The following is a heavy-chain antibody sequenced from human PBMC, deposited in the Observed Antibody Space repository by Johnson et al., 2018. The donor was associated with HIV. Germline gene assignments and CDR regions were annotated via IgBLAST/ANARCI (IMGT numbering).Heavy chain of an antibody. J-gene: IGHJ3*02. Sequence: QMLLVESGGGVVQPGRSLRLSCAASGFTFSSYAMHWVRQAPGKGLEWVANIKQDGSEKYYVDSVKGRFTISRDNSKNTLYLQMNSLRAEDTAVYYCARGQRSSWYPVNAFDIWGQGTMITVSS. CDR2: IKQDGSEK. CDR1: GFTFSSYA. V-gene: IGHV3-30*04. CDR3: ARGQRSSWYPVNAFDI. D-gene: IGHD6-13*01.